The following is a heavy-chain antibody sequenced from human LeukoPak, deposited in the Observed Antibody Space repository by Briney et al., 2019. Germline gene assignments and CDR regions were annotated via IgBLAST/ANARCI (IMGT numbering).Heavy chain of an antibody. CDR2: IYSGGST. CDR1: GFTVSSNY. J-gene: IGHJ4*02. CDR3: ARDRTYYYDSSGYYMGY. Sequence: GRSLRLSCAASGFTVSSNYMSWVRQAPGKGLEWVSVIYSGGSTYYADSVKGRFTISRDNSKNTLYLQMNSLRAEDTAVYYCARDRTYYYDSSGYYMGYWGQGTLVTVSS. V-gene: IGHV3-66*01. D-gene: IGHD3-22*01.